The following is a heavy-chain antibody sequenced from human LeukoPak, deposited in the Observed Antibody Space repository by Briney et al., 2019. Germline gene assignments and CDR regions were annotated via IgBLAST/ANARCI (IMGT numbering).Heavy chain of an antibody. J-gene: IGHJ6*02. CDR2: IVVGSGNT. D-gene: IGHD3-3*01. Sequence: GASVTVSCKASGFTFTSSAVQWVRQARGQRLEWIGWIVVGSGNTNYAQKFQERVTITRDMSTSTAYMELSSLRSEDTAVYYCAAEFFWSGYEHYYYGMDVWGQGTTVTVSS. CDR1: GFTFTSSA. V-gene: IGHV1-58*01. CDR3: AAEFFWSGYEHYYYGMDV.